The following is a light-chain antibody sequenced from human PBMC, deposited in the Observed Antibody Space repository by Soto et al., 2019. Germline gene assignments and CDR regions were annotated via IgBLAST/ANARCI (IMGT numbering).Light chain of an antibody. CDR1: QSISSY. Sequence: DIQMAQSPASLSSSVGDRVTITCRASQSISSYLNWYQQKPGTAPKRLIYAASRLQSGVPSRFSGSGSGTDFTLTISSLQPEDFATYYCQQSYSTPPTFGGGTKVEIK. CDR3: QQSYSTPPT. V-gene: IGKV1-39*01. J-gene: IGKJ4*01. CDR2: AAS.